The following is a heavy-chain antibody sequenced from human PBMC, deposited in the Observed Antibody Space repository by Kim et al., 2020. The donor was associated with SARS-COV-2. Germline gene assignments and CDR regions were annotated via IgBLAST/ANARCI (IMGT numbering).Heavy chain of an antibody. Sequence: ASVKVSCKASGYTFTSYAMHWVRQAPGQRLEWMGWINAGNGNTKYSQKFQGRVTITRDTSASTAYMELSSLRSEDTAVYYCARMVGSGSLTTPLYLGGFDPWGQGTLVTVSS. V-gene: IGHV1-3*01. J-gene: IGHJ5*02. CDR1: GYTFTSYA. CDR2: INAGNGNT. CDR3: ARMVGSGSLTTPLYLGGFDP. D-gene: IGHD1-26*01.